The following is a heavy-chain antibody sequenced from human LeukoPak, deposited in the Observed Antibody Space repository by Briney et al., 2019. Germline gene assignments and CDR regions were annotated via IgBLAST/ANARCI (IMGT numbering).Heavy chain of an antibody. V-gene: IGHV4-59*12. Sequence: SETLSLTCTVSGGSISSYYWSWIRQPPGKGLEWIGYIYYSGSTYYNPSLKSRVTISVDTPKNQFSLKLSSVTAADTAVYYCAREAYYDSSGYIIDWGQGTLVTVSS. CDR2: IYYSGST. J-gene: IGHJ4*02. CDR3: AREAYYDSSGYIID. D-gene: IGHD3-22*01. CDR1: GGSISSYY.